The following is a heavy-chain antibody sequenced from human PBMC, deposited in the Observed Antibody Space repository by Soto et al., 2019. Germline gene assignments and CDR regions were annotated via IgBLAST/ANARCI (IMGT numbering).Heavy chain of an antibody. J-gene: IGHJ4*02. CDR1: GGTFSSYA. D-gene: IGHD2-21*02. Sequence: GASVKVSCKASGGTFSSYAISWVRQAPGQGLEWMGGIIPIFGTANCAQKFQGRVTITADKSTSTAYMELSSLRSEDTAVYYCASFYQPLLSGASDYWGQGTLVTVSS. V-gene: IGHV1-69*06. CDR3: ASFYQPLLSGASDY. CDR2: IIPIFGTA.